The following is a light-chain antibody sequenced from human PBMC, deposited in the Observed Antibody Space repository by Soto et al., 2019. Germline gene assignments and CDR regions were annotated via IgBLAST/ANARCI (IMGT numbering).Light chain of an antibody. J-gene: IGKJ2*01. V-gene: IGKV3-15*01. CDR1: QSVSSN. CDR2: GAS. Sequence: EIVMTQSPATLSVSPGERATLSCRASQSVSSNLAWYQQKPGQAPRLLIYGASTRATGIPARFSGSGSGTEFTLTISSLQSEDFAVYYWQQYNNWPRWYTFGQGTKLEIK. CDR3: QQYNNWPRWYT.